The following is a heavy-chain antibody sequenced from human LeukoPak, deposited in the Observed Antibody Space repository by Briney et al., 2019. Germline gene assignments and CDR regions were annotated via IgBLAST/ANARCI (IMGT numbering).Heavy chain of an antibody. V-gene: IGHV1-69*04. J-gene: IGHJ4*02. Sequence: GSSVKVSCKASGGTFSSYAISWVRQAPGQGLEWMGRIIPILGIANYAQKFQGRVTITADKSTSTAYMGLSSLRSEDTAVYYCAVVPAAGSIDYWGQGTLVTVSS. D-gene: IGHD2-2*01. CDR3: AVVPAAGSIDY. CDR2: IIPILGIA. CDR1: GGTFSSYA.